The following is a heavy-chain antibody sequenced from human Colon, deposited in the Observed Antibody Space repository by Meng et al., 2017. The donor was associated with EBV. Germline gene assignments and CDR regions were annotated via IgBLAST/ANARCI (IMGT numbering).Heavy chain of an antibody. CDR3: ARRPTGIDY. D-gene: IGHD2-8*02. CDR1: GGSLVGAY. J-gene: IGHJ4*02. CDR2: CCQGGRP. V-gene: IGHV4-34*01. Sequence: QVQLRQWGAGLLKPSETLSLSCAVNGGSLVGAYGNWIRQPPGQGLEWIGECCQGGRPSDKPARKRRGTTGRQDTKNQENNMLSSVTAADTAVYYCARRPTGIDYWGQGTLVTVSS.